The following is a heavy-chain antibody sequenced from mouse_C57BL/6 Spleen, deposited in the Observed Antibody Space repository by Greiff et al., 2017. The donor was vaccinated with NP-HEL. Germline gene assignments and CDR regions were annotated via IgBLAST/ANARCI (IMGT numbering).Heavy chain of an antibody. CDR1: GYSITSGYY. V-gene: IGHV3-6*01. CDR3: ARRGSYYSNFYAMDY. Sequence: VQLKESGPGLVRPSQSLSLTCSVTGYSITSGYYWNWIRQFPGNKLEWMGYISYDGSNNYNPSLKNRISITRDTSKNQFFLKLNSVTTEDTATYYCARRGSYYSNFYAMDYWGQGTSVTVSS. J-gene: IGHJ4*01. D-gene: IGHD2-5*01. CDR2: ISYDGSN.